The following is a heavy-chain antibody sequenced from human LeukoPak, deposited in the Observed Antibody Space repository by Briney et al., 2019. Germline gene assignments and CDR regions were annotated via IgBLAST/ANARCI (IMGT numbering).Heavy chain of an antibody. CDR3: ARGSGSHDC. V-gene: IGHV1-2*02. J-gene: IGHJ4*02. D-gene: IGHD2-15*01. CDR2: INPNSGGT. CDR1: GYIFNGYY. Sequence: ASVKVSCKASGYIFNGYYIHWVRQAPGQGLEWLGWINPNSGGTNYAQKFQGRVTMARDTSINTAYMELSRLGSDDTAVYYCARGSGSHDCWGQGALVTVSS.